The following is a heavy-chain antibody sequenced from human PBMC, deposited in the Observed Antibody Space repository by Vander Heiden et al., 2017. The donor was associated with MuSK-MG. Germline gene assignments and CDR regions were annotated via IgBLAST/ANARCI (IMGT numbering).Heavy chain of an antibody. J-gene: IGHJ4*02. CDR1: GFTVNSYA. V-gene: IGHV3-23*01. Sequence: EVQLLESGGGLVQPGGSLRLSCAVSGFTVNSYAMSWVRPGPGKGLEWVSGISDSGGSTYYADSVKGGFTICRDNAKRTLFLQINSLGDEETAVYYWAKGSSGWPYLDYWGQGTLVTVSS. CDR3: AKGSSGWPYLDY. CDR2: ISDSGGST. D-gene: IGHD6-19*01.